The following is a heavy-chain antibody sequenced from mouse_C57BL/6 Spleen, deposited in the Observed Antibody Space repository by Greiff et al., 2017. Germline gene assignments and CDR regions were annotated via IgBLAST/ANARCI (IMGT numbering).Heavy chain of an antibody. Sequence: EVQVVESGGDLVKPGGSLKLSCAASGFTFSSYGMSWVRQTPDQRLEWVATISSGGSYTYYPDSVKGRFTISRDNAKNTLYLQMSSLKSEDTAMYYCARDHYYGSSYGWYFDVWGTGATVTVSS. CDR2: ISSGGSYT. CDR3: ARDHYYGSSYGWYFDV. J-gene: IGHJ1*03. D-gene: IGHD1-1*01. CDR1: GFTFSSYG. V-gene: IGHV5-6*01.